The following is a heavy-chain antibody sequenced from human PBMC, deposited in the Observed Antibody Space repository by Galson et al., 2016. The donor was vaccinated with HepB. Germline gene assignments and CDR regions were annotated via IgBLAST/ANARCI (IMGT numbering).Heavy chain of an antibody. V-gene: IGHV4-34*01. Sequence: SETLSLTCAVSGVGVSGYYWSWIRQSPGKGLEWIGEINYSGTTNHNPSLKSRVTLSLDTTKYQLSLNLSSVTATDTAMYYCARGSDGSGNYYKPKHFHPWGQGTLVTVSS. D-gene: IGHD3-10*01. CDR1: GVGVSGYY. CDR3: ARGSDGSGNYYKPKHFHP. CDR2: INYSGTT. J-gene: IGHJ1*01.